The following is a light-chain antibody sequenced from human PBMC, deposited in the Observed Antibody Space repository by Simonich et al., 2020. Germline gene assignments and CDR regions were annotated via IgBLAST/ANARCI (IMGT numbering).Light chain of an antibody. Sequence: QSALTQPASVSGSPGHSITISCTGARSDVGRYNLVSWYQQHPGKAPNIMIYEGSKRPAGVTIRFSSSKSGNTASLTISGLQAEDEADYYCCSYAGSSTVVFGGGTKLTVL. CDR2: EGS. V-gene: IGLV2-23*01. CDR3: CSYAGSSTVV. CDR1: RSDVGRYNL. J-gene: IGLJ2*01.